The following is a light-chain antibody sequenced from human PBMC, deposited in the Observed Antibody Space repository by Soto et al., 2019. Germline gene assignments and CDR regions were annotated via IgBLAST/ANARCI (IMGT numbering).Light chain of an antibody. Sequence: QSALTQPTSASGSPGQSVTISCTGTSSGVGGYNYVSWYQQHPGKAPKLMISEVSKRPSGVPDRFSGSKSGNTSSLTVSGLQAEDEADYYCSSFAGNNNLVFGGGTKLTVL. CDR3: SSFAGNNNLV. CDR1: SSGVGGYNY. J-gene: IGLJ2*01. CDR2: EVS. V-gene: IGLV2-8*01.